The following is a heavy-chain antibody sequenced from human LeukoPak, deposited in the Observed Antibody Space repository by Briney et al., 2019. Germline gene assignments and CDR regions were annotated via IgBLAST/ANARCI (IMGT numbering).Heavy chain of an antibody. V-gene: IGHV1-2*02. CDR1: GYTFTGYY. CDR2: INPNSGGT. J-gene: IGHJ4*02. D-gene: IGHD3-22*01. CDR3: ARVVYYYDSSGYFPY. Sequence: ASVMVSCKASGYTFTGYYMHWVRQAPGQGLEWMGWINPNSGGTNYAQKFQGRVTMTRDTSISTAYMELSRLRSDDTAVYYCARVVYYYDSSGYFPYWGQGTLVTVSS.